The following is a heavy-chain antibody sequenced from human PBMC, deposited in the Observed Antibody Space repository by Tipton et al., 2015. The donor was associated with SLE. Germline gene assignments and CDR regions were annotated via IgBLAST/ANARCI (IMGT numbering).Heavy chain of an antibody. CDR3: ARVSSWGSGYFDY. J-gene: IGHJ4*02. CDR2: IYYSGST. Sequence: TLSLTCTVSGGSISSYYWSWIRQPPGKGLEWIGYIYYSGSTNYNPSLKSRVTISVDTSKNQFSLKLSSVTAAGTAVYYCARVSSWGSGYFDYWGQGTLVIVSS. V-gene: IGHV4-59*01. CDR1: GGSISSYY. D-gene: IGHD7-27*01.